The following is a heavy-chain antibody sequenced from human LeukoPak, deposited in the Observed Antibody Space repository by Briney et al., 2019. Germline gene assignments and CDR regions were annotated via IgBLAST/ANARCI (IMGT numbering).Heavy chain of an antibody. V-gene: IGHV4-34*01. J-gene: IGHJ4*02. D-gene: IGHD3-10*01. CDR3: ARGPGTYGSGSRNDY. CDR1: GGSFSGYY. CDR2: INHSGST. Sequence: PSETLSLTCAVYGGSFSGYYWSWIRQPPGKGLEWIGEINHSGSTNYNPSLKSRVTISVDTSKNQFSLKLSSVTAADTAVYYCARGPGTYGSGSRNDYWGQGTLVSVSS.